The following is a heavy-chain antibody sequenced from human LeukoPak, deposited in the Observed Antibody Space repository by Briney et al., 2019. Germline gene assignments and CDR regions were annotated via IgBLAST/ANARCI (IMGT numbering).Heavy chain of an antibody. CDR3: AMGDPLGHSCGMDV. J-gene: IGHJ6*01. Sequence: GRSLSFCYAASGFTFSNYTMQWLRQAPGKGLEMVTIISYDANDEYYVYSVKDRITISRHNSKNTLNLQMNSVRAEDTAVYYFAMGDPLGHSCGMDVWGQGTTVTVSS. V-gene: IGHV3-30-3*01. CDR1: GFTFSNYT. CDR2: ISYDANDE. D-gene: IGHD1-26*01.